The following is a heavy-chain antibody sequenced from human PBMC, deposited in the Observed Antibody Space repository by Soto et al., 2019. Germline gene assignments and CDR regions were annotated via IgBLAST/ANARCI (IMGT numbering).Heavy chain of an antibody. CDR3: AKWRVSRLELRKWTPTPNRTYYYYYGMDV. CDR1: GFTFSSYA. CDR2: ISGSGGST. V-gene: IGHV3-23*01. J-gene: IGHJ6*02. D-gene: IGHD1-7*01. Sequence: PGGSLRLSCAASGFTFSSYAMSWVRQAPGKGLEWVSAISGSGGSTYYADSVKGRFTISRDNSKNTLYLQMNSLRAEDTAIYYCAKWRVSRLELRKWTPTPNRTYYYYYGMDVWGQGTTVTVSS.